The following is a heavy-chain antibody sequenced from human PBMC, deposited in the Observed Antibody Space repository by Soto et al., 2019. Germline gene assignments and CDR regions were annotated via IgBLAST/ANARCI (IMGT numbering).Heavy chain of an antibody. V-gene: IGHV3-23*01. D-gene: IGHD2-15*01. CDR3: PKLVSQAHFDY. CDR1: GFTFSVSD. Sequence: DVQVLESGGGLVQPGGSLRLSFAPSGFTFSVSDMTWVRQAPGKGLEWVSSISISGDAAYYAVSVKGRFTISRDNSKNALYLQMSSLRAEDTAVYYCPKLVSQAHFDYRARGGLETVSS. J-gene: IGHJ4*01. CDR2: ISISGDAA.